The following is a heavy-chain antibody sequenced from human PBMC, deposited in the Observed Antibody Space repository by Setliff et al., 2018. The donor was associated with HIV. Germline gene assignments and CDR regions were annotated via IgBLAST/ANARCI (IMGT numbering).Heavy chain of an antibody. J-gene: IGHJ6*02. Sequence: ASVKVSCKASGYTFTTYYIHWVRQAPGQGLEWTGILNPSEGTTSFAQKFQGRVTMTRDTSTSAVYRDLSSLRADDTAVYYCARDRLLYWYSSGWPYYYYGMDVWGQGTTVTVSS. CDR1: GYTFTTYY. CDR3: ARDRLLYWYSSGWPYYYYGMDV. CDR2: LNPSEGTT. V-gene: IGHV1-46*01. D-gene: IGHD6-19*01.